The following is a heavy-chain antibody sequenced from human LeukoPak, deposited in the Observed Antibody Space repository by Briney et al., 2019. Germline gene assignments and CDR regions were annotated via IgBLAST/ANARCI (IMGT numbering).Heavy chain of an antibody. D-gene: IGHD6-13*01. CDR1: GGSISSCY. J-gene: IGHJ2*01. V-gene: IGHV4-59*08. Sequence: SETLSLTCTVSGGSISSCYWSWIRQPPGKGLEWIGYIYYSGSTNYNPSLTSRVTISVDTSKTQFSLKLSTVTAADTAVYYCARLTPSDSSSWYWYFGLWGRGTLVTVSS. CDR3: ARLTPSDSSSWYWYFGL. CDR2: IYYSGST.